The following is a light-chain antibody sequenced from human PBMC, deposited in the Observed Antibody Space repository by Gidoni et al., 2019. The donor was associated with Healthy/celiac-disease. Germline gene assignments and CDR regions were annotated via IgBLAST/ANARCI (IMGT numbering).Light chain of an antibody. CDR1: QGISKY. CDR3: QKYNSAHIT. V-gene: IGKV1-27*01. Sequence: DIQMTQSPSSLAASVGDRVTITCRASQGISKYLAWYQQKPGKVPKLLIYAASTLQSGVPSRFSGSGSGTDFTLTISSLQPEDVATYYCQKYNSAHITFGQGTRLEIK. J-gene: IGKJ5*01. CDR2: AAS.